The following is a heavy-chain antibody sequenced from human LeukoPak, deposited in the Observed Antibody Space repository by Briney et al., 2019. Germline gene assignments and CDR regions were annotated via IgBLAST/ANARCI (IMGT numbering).Heavy chain of an antibody. CDR1: GFTLTDYF. D-gene: IGHD3-16*01. J-gene: IGHJ5*02. CDR3: ARRADRGMNGNRPWFDP. V-gene: IGHV1-2*02. CDR2: INPNSGGT. Sequence: ASVKVPCKPSGFTLTDYFMHWLRQAPGQGLEWLGYINPNSGGTKYAQKFQGRVTMTRDTSSSTHYMELSGLTSDDTAVYYCARRADRGMNGNRPWFDPWGQGTLVTVSS.